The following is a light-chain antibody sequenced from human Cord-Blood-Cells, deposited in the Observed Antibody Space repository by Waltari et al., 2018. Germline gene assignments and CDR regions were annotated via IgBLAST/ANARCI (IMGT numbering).Light chain of an antibody. Sequence: QSVLTQPPSASGTPGQRGTISCSGSSSHIGSNYVYWSQHPPGTAPKPLIYRNNQRPSGVPDRFSGSKSGTSASLAISGLRSEDEADYYCAAWDDSLSGRVFGGGTKLTVL. V-gene: IGLV1-47*01. CDR3: AAWDDSLSGRV. J-gene: IGLJ3*02. CDR2: RNN. CDR1: SSHIGSNY.